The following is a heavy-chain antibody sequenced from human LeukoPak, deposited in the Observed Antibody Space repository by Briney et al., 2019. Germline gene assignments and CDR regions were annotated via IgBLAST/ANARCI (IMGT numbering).Heavy chain of an antibody. D-gene: IGHD1-14*01. CDR3: ARFFGLGTNDAFDI. V-gene: IGHV3-11*01. CDR2: ISSSAHSI. J-gene: IGHJ3*02. CDR1: GFFLSDYY. Sequence: GGSLRLSCAASGFFLSDYYMAWIRQTPGKGLEWISYISSSAHSIYYADSVKGRFTISRDTAMNSLYLQMNSLRAEDTAVYYCARFFGLGTNDAFDIWGQGTMVTVSS.